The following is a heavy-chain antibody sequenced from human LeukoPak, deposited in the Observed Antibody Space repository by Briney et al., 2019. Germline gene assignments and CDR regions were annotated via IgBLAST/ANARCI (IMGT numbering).Heavy chain of an antibody. CDR3: AKDTGGNGAYFYAMDV. Sequence: GGSLRLSCVGSGFAFHNYAMHWVRRPPGKGLEWVSAINWNSDTKAYADSVKGRFTISRDRARNSLYLQMDSLRPEDTALYYCAKDTGGNGAYFYAMDVWGQGTSVSVSS. CDR2: INWNSDTK. D-gene: IGHD4-23*01. J-gene: IGHJ6*02. V-gene: IGHV3-9*01. CDR1: GFAFHNYA.